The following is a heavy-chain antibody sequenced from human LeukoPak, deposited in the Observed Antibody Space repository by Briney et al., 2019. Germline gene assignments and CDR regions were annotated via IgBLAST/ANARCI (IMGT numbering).Heavy chain of an antibody. CDR3: ARGGYSSSWTLDY. D-gene: IGHD6-13*01. CDR1: GFTFSSYG. V-gene: IGHV3-30*03. CDR2: ISYDGSNK. J-gene: IGHJ4*02. Sequence: GGSLRLSCAASGFTFSSYGMHWVRQAPGKGLEWVAVISYDGSNKYYADSVKGRFTISRDNSKNTLYLQMNSLRAEDTAVYYCARGGYSSSWTLDYWGQGTLVTVSS.